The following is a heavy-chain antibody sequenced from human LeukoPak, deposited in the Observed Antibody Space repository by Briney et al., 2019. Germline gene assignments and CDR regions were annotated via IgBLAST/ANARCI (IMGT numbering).Heavy chain of an antibody. CDR3: ARVQGHDFWSGYPYYYYYMDV. D-gene: IGHD3-3*01. J-gene: IGHJ6*03. CDR1: GGSFSGYY. Sequence: SETLSLTCAVYGGSFSGYYWSWIRQPPGKGLEWIGEINHSGRTNYNPSLKSRVTISVDTSKNQFSLKLSSVTAADTAVYYCARVQGHDFWSGYPYYYYYMDVWGKGTTVTVSS. CDR2: INHSGRT. V-gene: IGHV4-34*01.